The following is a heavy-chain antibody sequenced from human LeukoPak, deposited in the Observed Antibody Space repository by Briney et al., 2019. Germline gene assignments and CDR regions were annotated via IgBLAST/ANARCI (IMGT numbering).Heavy chain of an antibody. CDR1: GFTFSNYA. CDR2: ISGSGGST. J-gene: IGHJ4*02. Sequence: GGSLRLSCAASGFTFSNYAMSWVRQAPGKGLEWVSAISGSGGSTYYADSVKGRFTISRDNSKNTLYLQMNSLRAEDTAVYYCAKDRGHIVVVTAPGYWGQGTLVTVSS. D-gene: IGHD2-21*02. V-gene: IGHV3-23*01. CDR3: AKDRGHIVVVTAPGY.